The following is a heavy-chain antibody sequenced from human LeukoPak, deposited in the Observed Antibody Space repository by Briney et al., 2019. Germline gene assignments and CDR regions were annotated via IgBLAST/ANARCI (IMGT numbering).Heavy chain of an antibody. CDR3: ARDGSGWTDDDAFDV. CDR1: GASINSHY. CDR2: IYTSGRT. J-gene: IGHJ3*01. Sequence: PSETLSLTCTVSGASINSHYWNWIRQPGGKGLEWIGRIYTSGRTKYNPSLKSRVTISVDKSKNQFSLNLTSVTAADTAVYYCARDGSGWTDDDAFDVGAQGTMVTVSS. V-gene: IGHV4-4*07. D-gene: IGHD6-19*01.